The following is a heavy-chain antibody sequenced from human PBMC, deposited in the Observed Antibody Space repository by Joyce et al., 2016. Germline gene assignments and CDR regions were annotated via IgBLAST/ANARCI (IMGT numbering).Heavy chain of an antibody. CDR1: GGSISDGGYY. V-gene: IGHV4-31*11. CDR3: ARVPLSSAFDY. CDR2: INYSGNT. D-gene: IGHD1-26*01. J-gene: IGHJ4*02. Sequence: QVQLQESGPGLVQPSPTLSLTCGVSGGSISDGGYYWSWIRQRPGQGLEWIGYINYSGNTYYNPSLKSRLTISIDMSKNQFSLRLTSVTAADTAVYYCARVPLSSAFDYWGQGILVTVSS.